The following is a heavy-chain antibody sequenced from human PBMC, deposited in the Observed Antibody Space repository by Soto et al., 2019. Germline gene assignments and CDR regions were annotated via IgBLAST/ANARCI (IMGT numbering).Heavy chain of an antibody. J-gene: IGHJ4*02. CDR2: ISAYNGNT. Sequence: ASVQVSCKASGYTFTNFGISWVRQAPGQGLEWMGWISAYNGNTNYAQNFQGRVTMTTDTSTSTAYMELRSLRSDDKAVYYRARGAPPLDYWGQGTLVTVSS. CDR1: GYTFTNFG. V-gene: IGHV1-18*01. CDR3: ARGAPPLDY.